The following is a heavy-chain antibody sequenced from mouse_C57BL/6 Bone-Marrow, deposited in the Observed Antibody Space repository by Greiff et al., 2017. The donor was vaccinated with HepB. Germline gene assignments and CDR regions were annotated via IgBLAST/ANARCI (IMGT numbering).Heavy chain of an antibody. CDR2: INPGSGGT. CDR1: GYAFTNYL. Sequence: VQLQESGAELVRPGTSVKVSCKASGYAFTNYLIEWVKQRPGQGLEWIGVINPGSGGTNYNEKFKGKATLTADKSSSTAYMQLSSLTSEDSAVYFCANGNSMDYWGQGTSVTVSS. J-gene: IGHJ4*01. CDR3: ANGNSMDY. D-gene: IGHD2-1*01. V-gene: IGHV1-54*01.